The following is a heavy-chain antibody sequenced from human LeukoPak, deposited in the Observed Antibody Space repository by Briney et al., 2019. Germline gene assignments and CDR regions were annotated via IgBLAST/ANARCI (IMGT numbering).Heavy chain of an antibody. CDR3: IGRGATVTNEAFDI. V-gene: IGHV3-73*01. CDR2: IRSKANNYAT. Sequence: PGGSLRLSCAASGFTFSGSAMHWVRQASGKGLGWVGRIRSKANNYATVYAASVKGRFTISRDDSKNTAYLQMNSLKTEDTAVYYCIGRGATVTNEAFDIWGQGTMVTVSS. J-gene: IGHJ3*02. D-gene: IGHD4-17*01. CDR1: GFTFSGSA.